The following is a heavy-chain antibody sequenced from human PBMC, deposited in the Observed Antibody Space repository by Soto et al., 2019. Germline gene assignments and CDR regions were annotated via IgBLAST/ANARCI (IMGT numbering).Heavy chain of an antibody. CDR1: GYTFTGYY. CDR3: ARVGVSGRYCTNGVCSDAFDI. J-gene: IGHJ3*02. D-gene: IGHD2-8*01. V-gene: IGHV1-2*04. CDR2: INPNSGGT. Sequence: QVQLVQSGAEVKKPGASVKVSCKASGYTFTGYYMHWVRQAPGQGLEWMGWINPNSGGTNYAQKFQGWVTMTRDTSISTAYMELSRLRSDDTAVYYCARVGVSGRYCTNGVCSDAFDIWGQGTMVTVSS.